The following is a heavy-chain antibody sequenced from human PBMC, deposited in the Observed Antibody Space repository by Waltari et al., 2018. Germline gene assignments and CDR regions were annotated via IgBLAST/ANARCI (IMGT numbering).Heavy chain of an antibody. V-gene: IGHV3-49*04. Sequence: EVQLVESGGGLTQPGRSLSLSCTTSGLGLGSFSISWVRQAPGKGLEWVGFIRSKAYGGTPKYAASVRDRFTMSRDDSKSIAYLEMNSLKTEDTAMYFCTTQNTFWSWSYWGRGTLVTVSS. D-gene: IGHD3-3*01. CDR3: TTQNTFWSWSY. CDR1: GLGLGSFS. CDR2: IRSKAYGGTP. J-gene: IGHJ4*02.